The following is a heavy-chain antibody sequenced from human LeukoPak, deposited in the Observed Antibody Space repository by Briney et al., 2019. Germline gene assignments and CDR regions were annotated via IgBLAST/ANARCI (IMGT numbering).Heavy chain of an antibody. D-gene: IGHD3-10*01. V-gene: IGHV1-69*05. CDR3: ARGLTTVRGDFDY. Sequence: PGGSLRLSCAASGFTFSSYGMHWVRQAPGKGLEWVGGIIPIFGTANYAQKFQGRVTITTDESTSTAYMELSSLRSEDTAVYYCARGLTTVRGDFDYWGQGTLVTVSS. CDR2: IIPIFGTA. J-gene: IGHJ4*02. CDR1: GFTFSSYG.